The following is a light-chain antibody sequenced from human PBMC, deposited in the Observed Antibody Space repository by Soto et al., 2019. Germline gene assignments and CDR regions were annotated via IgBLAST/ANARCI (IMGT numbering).Light chain of an antibody. V-gene: IGKV3-20*01. CDR3: QQYGSSLP. CDR1: QSVRSN. J-gene: IGKJ5*01. CDR2: GAS. Sequence: EIVMTQSPATLSVSPGERATLSCRASQSVRSNLAWYQQKPGQAPRLLIYGASRRATGIPDRFSGSGSGTDFTLTISRLEPEDFSVYYRQQYGSSLPFGQGSRL.